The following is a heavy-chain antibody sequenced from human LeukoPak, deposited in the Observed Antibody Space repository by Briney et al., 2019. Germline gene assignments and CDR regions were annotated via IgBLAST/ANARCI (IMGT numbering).Heavy chain of an antibody. CDR1: GGSFRGYY. CDR3: ARDKYSSSPLWFFDY. V-gene: IGHV4-34*01. Sequence: SETLSLTCAVYGGSFRGYYWSWIRQPPGKGLEWIGEINHSGSTNYNPSLKSRVTISVDTSKNQFSLKLSSVTAADTAVYYCARDKYSSSPLWFFDYWGQGTLVTVSS. J-gene: IGHJ4*02. CDR2: INHSGST. D-gene: IGHD6-13*01.